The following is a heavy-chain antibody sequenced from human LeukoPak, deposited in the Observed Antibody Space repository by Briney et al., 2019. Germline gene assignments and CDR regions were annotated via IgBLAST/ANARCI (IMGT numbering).Heavy chain of an antibody. CDR3: ARAVTWIDP. CDR1: GFNLTNYA. CDR2: ISYSGDNK. Sequence: GGSLRLSCAASGFNLTNYAMHWVRQAPGKGLEWVTLISYSGDNKYYADSVKGRFTFSRDKSKNTLYLQMNSLRAEDTAVYYCARAVTWIDPWGQGTLVTVSS. J-gene: IGHJ5*02. V-gene: IGHV3-30*04.